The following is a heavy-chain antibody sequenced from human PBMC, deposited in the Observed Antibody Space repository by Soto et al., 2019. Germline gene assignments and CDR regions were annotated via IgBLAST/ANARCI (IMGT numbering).Heavy chain of an antibody. Sequence: PGGSLRLSCAASGFTFSSYAMHWVRQAPGKGLEWVAVISYDGSNKYYADSVKGRFTISRDNSKNTLYLQMNSLRAEDTAVYCCARASWESFWSGYSLWLAPIKHYYGMDVWGQGTTVTVSS. CDR1: GFTFSSYA. J-gene: IGHJ6*02. D-gene: IGHD3-3*01. CDR3: ARASWESFWSGYSLWLAPIKHYYGMDV. V-gene: IGHV3-30-3*01. CDR2: ISYDGSNK.